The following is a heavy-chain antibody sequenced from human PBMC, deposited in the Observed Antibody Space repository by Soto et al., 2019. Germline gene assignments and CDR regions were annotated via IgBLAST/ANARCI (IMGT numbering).Heavy chain of an antibody. CDR1: GASIISAESY. Sequence: ASETLSLTCIVSGASIISAESYWFWIRKHPGKGLEWIGYIAYSGDAFYNPSLKRRVSISADTSENKFSLTLTSLTAADTAVYFCARDFEKSAIGPWGQGSRVTVSS. D-gene: IGHD3-9*01. CDR3: ARDFEKSAIGP. J-gene: IGHJ5*02. V-gene: IGHV4-31*03. CDR2: IAYSGDA.